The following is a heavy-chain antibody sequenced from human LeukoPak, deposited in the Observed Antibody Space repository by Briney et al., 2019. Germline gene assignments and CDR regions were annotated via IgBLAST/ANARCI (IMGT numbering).Heavy chain of an antibody. CDR2: IWYDGSNK. J-gene: IGHJ4*02. D-gene: IGHD6-19*01. Sequence: GRSLRLSCAASGFTFSSYGMHWVRQAPGKGLEWVAVIWYDGSNKYYADSVKGRFTISRDNSKNTLYLQMNSLRAEDTAVYYCAKFGQRGSGRYVPYFDSWGQGTLVTVSS. CDR3: AKFGQRGSGRYVPYFDS. V-gene: IGHV3-33*06. CDR1: GFTFSSYG.